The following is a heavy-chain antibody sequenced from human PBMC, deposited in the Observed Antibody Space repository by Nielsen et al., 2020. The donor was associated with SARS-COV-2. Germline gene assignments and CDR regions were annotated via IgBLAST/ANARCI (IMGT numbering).Heavy chain of an antibody. J-gene: IGHJ4*02. CDR1: GFTFDDYG. V-gene: IGHV3-20*01. CDR2: INWNGGST. CDR3: ARVYYDSSGYLNYFDY. D-gene: IGHD3-22*01. Sequence: GGSLRPSCAASGFTFDDYGMSWVRQAPGKGLEWVSGINWNGGSTGYADSVKGRFTISRDNAKNSLYLQMNSLRAEDTALYHCARVYYDSSGYLNYFDYWGQGTLVTVSS.